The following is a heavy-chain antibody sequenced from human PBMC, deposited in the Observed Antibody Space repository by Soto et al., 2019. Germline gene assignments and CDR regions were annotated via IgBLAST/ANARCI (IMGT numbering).Heavy chain of an antibody. CDR3: ARWGNWKIADY. CDR2: IWYDGSEK. D-gene: IGHD1-1*01. J-gene: IGHJ4*02. CDR1: GFTFTSHG. V-gene: IGHV3-33*01. Sequence: QVQLVQSGGGVVQPGRSLTLSCAASGFTFTSHGMYWVRQAPGKGLEWVAVIWYDGSEKYYGDSVKGRFTISRDNSKNILYLQMNSLRVEDTAVYYCARWGNWKIADYWGQGTLVTVSS.